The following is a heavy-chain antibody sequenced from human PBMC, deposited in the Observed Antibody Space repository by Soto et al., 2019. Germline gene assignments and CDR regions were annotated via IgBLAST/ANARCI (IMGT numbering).Heavy chain of an antibody. V-gene: IGHV3-15*05. D-gene: IGHD1-26*01. CDR3: VKDRGATIKNVGMDV. Sequence: PGGSMRLSCAASGFTVRNAWMSWVRQDPGKGLEWVGRIKSKTDGGSTYYADSVKDRFTISRDNSKNTLYLQMSSPRTEDTAVYYCVKDRGATIKNVGMDVWGQGTTVTVSS. J-gene: IGHJ6*02. CDR1: GFTVRNAW. CDR2: IKSKTDGGST.